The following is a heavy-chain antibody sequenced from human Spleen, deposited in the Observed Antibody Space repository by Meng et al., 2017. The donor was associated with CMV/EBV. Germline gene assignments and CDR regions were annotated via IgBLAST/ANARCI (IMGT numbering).Heavy chain of an antibody. CDR1: GFTFSSYA. CDR2: ISYDGSNK. J-gene: IGHJ5*02. Sequence: GESLKISCAASGFTFSSYAMHWVRQAPGKGLEWVAVISYDGSNKYYADSVKGRFTISRDNSKNTLYLQMNSLRAEDTAVYYCAREYLPRIAAAGTGEHNWFDPWGQGTLVTVSS. V-gene: IGHV3-30*14. CDR3: AREYLPRIAAAGTGEHNWFDP. D-gene: IGHD6-13*01.